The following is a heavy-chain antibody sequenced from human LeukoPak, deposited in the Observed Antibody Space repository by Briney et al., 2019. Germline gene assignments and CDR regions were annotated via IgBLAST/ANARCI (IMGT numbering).Heavy chain of an antibody. D-gene: IGHD2-2*01. J-gene: IGHJ4*02. V-gene: IGHV3-48*01. CDR2: IRSSGNTL. Sequence: GGSLRLSCVASGFTFSSYSMNWVRQAPGRGLEWVSYIRSSGNTLYYADSVQGRFTIYRDNARNSLYLQMNSLRAEDTAVYYCARDPNALDYRGQGTLVTVSS. CDR1: GFTFSSYS. CDR3: ARDPNALDY.